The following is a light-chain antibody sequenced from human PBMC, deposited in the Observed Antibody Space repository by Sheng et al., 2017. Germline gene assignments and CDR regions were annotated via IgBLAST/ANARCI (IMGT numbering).Light chain of an antibody. CDR3: AVWDDSLNAYV. CDR1: SSNIGTNP. V-gene: IGLV1-44*01. CDR2: TNN. Sequence: QSVLTQPPSASGTPGQRVTISCSGTSSNIGTNPVNWYQQLPGTAPKLLIYTNNQRPSGVPDRFSGSKSGTSASLAISGLQSEDEGDYYCAVWDDSLNAYVFGTGTKVT. J-gene: IGLJ1*01.